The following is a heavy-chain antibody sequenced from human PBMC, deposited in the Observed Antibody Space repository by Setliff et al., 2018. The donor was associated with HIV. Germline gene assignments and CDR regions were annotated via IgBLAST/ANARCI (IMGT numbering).Heavy chain of an antibody. V-gene: IGHV3-48*03. CDR2: ISSSGSTI. CDR3: ASLALNWNFDY. Sequence: GGSLRLSCAASGFTFSSYEMNWVRQAPGKGLEWVSYISSSGSTIYYADSVKGRFTISRDNAKNSLYLQMNSLRAEDTAVYYCASLALNWNFDYWGQGTLVTVSS. CDR1: GFTFSSYE. J-gene: IGHJ4*02. D-gene: IGHD1-1*01.